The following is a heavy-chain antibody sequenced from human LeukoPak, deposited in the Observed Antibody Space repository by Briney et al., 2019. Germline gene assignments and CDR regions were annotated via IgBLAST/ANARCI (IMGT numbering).Heavy chain of an antibody. CDR1: GGSISSYY. D-gene: IGHD3-22*01. V-gene: IGHV4-59*08. J-gene: IGHJ3*02. CDR2: MFYSGST. CDR3: ARGPYSYDSSGAFDI. Sequence: KPSETLSLTCTVSGGSISSYYWSWIRQPPGKGLEWIGYMFYSGSTNYNPSLKSRVTISVDTSKNQFSLKLSSVTAADTAVYFCARGPYSYDSSGAFDIWGQGTMVTVSS.